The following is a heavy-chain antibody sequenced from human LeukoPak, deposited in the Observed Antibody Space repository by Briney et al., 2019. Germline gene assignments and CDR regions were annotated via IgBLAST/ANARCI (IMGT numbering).Heavy chain of an antibody. CDR1: GFAFSNQA. D-gene: IGHD6-19*01. V-gene: IGHV3-23*01. CDR3: AKDARRTSGWYFFDY. CDR2: XSDSGGTT. Sequence: PGGSLRLSCAASGFAFSNQAMGWVRQASGKGLEXXXXXSDSGGTTYYADSVKGRFTTSRDNSKNTLFLQMNSLRAEDTAVYYCAKDARRTSGWYFFDYWGQGTLVTVSS. J-gene: IGHJ4*02.